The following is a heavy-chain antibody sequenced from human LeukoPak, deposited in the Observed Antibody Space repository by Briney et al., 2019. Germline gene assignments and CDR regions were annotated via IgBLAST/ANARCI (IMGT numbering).Heavy chain of an antibody. CDR1: GFTFSSYG. J-gene: IGHJ4*02. D-gene: IGHD2-15*01. CDR3: AKSPVAARQGGTRFDY. V-gene: IGHV3-30*02. CDR2: IRYDGSNK. Sequence: GSLRLSCAASGFTFSSYGMHWVRQAPGKGLEWVAFIRYDGSNKYYADSVKGRFTISRDNSKNTLYLQMNSLRAEDTAVYYCAKSPVAARQGGTRFDYWGQGTLVTVSS.